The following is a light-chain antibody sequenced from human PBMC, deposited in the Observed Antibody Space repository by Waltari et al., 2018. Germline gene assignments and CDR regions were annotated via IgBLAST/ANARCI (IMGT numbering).Light chain of an antibody. Sequence: SWRARRSVGRTLAWDQKRPGQAPRLRIYGASSSATGIPDRFSGSGSGTDFSLTISRLGPEDFAVYYCQKYVTRPATFGQGTKVEVK. V-gene: IGKV3-20*01. CDR3: QKYVTRPAT. J-gene: IGKJ1*01. CDR1: RSVGRT. CDR2: GAS.